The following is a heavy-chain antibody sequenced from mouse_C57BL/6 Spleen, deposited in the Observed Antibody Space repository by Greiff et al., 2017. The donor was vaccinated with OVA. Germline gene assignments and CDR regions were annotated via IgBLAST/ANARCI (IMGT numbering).Heavy chain of an antibody. D-gene: IGHD2-1*01. CDR1: GYTFTDYN. CDR3: ARSPIYDGNYYAMDY. CDR2: INPNNGGT. Sequence: VQLQQSGPELVKPGASVKMSCKASGYTFTDYNMHWVKQSPGKSLEWIGYINPNNGGTSYNQKFKGKATLTVNKASSTAYMELRSLTSEDSAVYYWARSPIYDGNYYAMDYWGQGTSVTVSS. J-gene: IGHJ4*01. V-gene: IGHV1-22*01.